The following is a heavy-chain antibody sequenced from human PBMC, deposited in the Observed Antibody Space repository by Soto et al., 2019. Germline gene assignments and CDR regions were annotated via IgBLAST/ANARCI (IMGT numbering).Heavy chain of an antibody. CDR1: GYSFTTYW. V-gene: IGHV5-10-1*01. Sequence: PGESLKISCQASGYSFTTYWISWVRQMPGKGLECMGRIDPTDSYTDYGPSFEGHVTMSVDRSINTAYLEWSTLKASDSAMYYCARLTLAHVSSGYRIFDYWGLGTLVTVSS. D-gene: IGHD3-22*01. J-gene: IGHJ4*02. CDR2: IDPTDSYT. CDR3: ARLTLAHVSSGYRIFDY.